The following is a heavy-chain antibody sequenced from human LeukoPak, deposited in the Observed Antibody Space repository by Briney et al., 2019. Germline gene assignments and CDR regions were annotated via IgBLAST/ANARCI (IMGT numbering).Heavy chain of an antibody. Sequence: AGSLCLSCAASGFSLSSHVMHWDRIAPAQGLEWDSGISGSGGDTYYADSVKGRFTISRDNSKNTLNLQMNSLRAEDTALYYCAKDQNYESSGYYGGFDYWGQGTLVTVSS. J-gene: IGHJ4*02. D-gene: IGHD3-22*01. CDR3: AKDQNYESSGYYGGFDY. CDR2: ISGSGGDT. V-gene: IGHV3-23*01. CDR1: GFSLSSHV.